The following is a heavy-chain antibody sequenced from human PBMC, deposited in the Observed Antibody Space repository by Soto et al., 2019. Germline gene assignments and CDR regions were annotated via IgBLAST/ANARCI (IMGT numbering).Heavy chain of an antibody. Sequence: QLQLQESGPGLVKPSETLSLTCTVSGGSISSSSYYWGWIRQPPGKGLEWIGSIYYSGSTYYNPSRNSPLTTSVDTSQNPCSLKLSSVTAADTAVYYGARPGEDYYSGMYVWGQGTTVTVS. J-gene: IGHJ6*02. V-gene: IGHV4-39*01. CDR2: IYYSGST. CDR3: ARPGEDYYSGMYV. CDR1: GGSISSSSYY.